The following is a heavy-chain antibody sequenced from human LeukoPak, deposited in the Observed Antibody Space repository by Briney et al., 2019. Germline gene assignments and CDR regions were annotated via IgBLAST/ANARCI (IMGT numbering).Heavy chain of an antibody. CDR2: IYHSGST. J-gene: IGHJ4*02. CDR3: ARDLLNEGNHLDY. V-gene: IGHV4-30-2*05. Sequence: SQTLSLTCAVSGGSIGSGGYSWSWIRQPPGKGLEWIGYIYHSGSTYYNPSLKSRVTISVDTSKNQFSLKLSSVTAADTAVYYCARDLLNEGNHLDYWGQGTLVTVSS. D-gene: IGHD4-23*01. CDR1: GGSIGSGGYS.